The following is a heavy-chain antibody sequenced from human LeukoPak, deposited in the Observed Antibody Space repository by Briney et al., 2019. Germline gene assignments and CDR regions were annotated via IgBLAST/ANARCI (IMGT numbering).Heavy chain of an antibody. Sequence: GGSLRLSCAASGFTFSNYGMSWVRQAPGKGLEWVAGISDSGGSTNYADSVKGRFTISRDNPKNTLYLQMNSLRAEDTAVYFFAIRVVVIRVILVGFHKEAYYFDSWGQGALVTVSS. CDR2: ISDSGGST. CDR1: GFTFSNYG. CDR3: AIRVVVIRVILVGFHKEAYYFDS. J-gene: IGHJ4*02. D-gene: IGHD3-22*01. V-gene: IGHV3-23*01.